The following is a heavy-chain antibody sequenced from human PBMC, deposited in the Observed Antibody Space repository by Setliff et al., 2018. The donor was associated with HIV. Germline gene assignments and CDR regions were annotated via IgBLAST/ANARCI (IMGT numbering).Heavy chain of an antibody. D-gene: IGHD2-2*01. J-gene: IGHJ4*02. CDR3: ARFRVPQALVVVPAAVDY. V-gene: IGHV1-18*01. CDR2: ISAYNGNT. Sequence: ASVKVSCKASGYTFTSYGISWVRQAPGQGLEWMGWISAYNGNTNYAQKLQGRVTMTTDTSTSTAYMELRSLRSDDTAVYYCARFRVPQALVVVPAAVDYWGQGTLVTVPQ. CDR1: GYTFTSYG.